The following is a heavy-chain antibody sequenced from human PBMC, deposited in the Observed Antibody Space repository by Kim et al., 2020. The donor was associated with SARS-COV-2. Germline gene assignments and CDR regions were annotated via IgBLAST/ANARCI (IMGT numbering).Heavy chain of an antibody. CDR3: ARGQRWPFRANYYYYYGMDV. J-gene: IGHJ6*02. CDR1: GYTFTGYY. V-gene: IGHV1-2*04. CDR2: INPNSGGT. D-gene: IGHD4-17*01. Sequence: ASVKVSCKASGYTFTGYYMHWVRQAPGQGLEWMGWINPNSGGTNYAQKFQGWVTMTRDTSISTAYMELSRLRSDDTAVYYCARGQRWPFRANYYYYYGMDVWGQGTTVTVSS.